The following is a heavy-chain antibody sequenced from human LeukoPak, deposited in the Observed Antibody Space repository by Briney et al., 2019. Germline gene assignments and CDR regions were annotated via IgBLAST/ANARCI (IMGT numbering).Heavy chain of an antibody. Sequence: GASVKVSCKASGYTFTGYYMHWVRQAPGKGLEWMGGFDPEDGETIYAQKFQGRVTMTEDTSTDTAYMELSSLRSEDTAVYYCATDPRATSGGFDYWGQGTLVTVSS. CDR1: GYTFTGYY. V-gene: IGHV1-24*01. CDR3: ATDPRATSGGFDY. J-gene: IGHJ4*02. CDR2: FDPEDGET.